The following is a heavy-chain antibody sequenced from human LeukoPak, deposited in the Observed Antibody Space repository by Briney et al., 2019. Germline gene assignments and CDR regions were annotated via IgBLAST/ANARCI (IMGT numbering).Heavy chain of an antibody. CDR3: ARGVGSASYYYYGMDV. V-gene: IGHV3-23*01. CDR1: GFTFSSYA. D-gene: IGHD6-19*01. J-gene: IGHJ6*02. Sequence: GGSLRLSCAASGFTFSSYAMSRVRQAPGKGLEWVSAISGSGGSTYYADSVKGRFTISRDNSKNTLYLQMNSLRAEDTAVYYCARGVGSASYYYYGMDVWGQGTTVTVSS. CDR2: ISGSGGST.